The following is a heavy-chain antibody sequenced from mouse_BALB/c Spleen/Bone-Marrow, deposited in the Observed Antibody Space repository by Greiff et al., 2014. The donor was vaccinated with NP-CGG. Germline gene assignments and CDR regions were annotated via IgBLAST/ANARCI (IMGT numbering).Heavy chain of an antibody. Sequence: EVQRVESGGGLVQPGGSRKLSCAASGFTFSSFAMHWIRQAPGKGLEWVAFISSGSNIIHYADTVKGRFTITRDNPKNTLFLQMTSLRSEDTAMYYCGRGDYWGQGTTLTVSS. V-gene: IGHV5-17*02. CDR2: ISSGSNII. CDR3: GRGDY. J-gene: IGHJ2*01. CDR1: GFTFSSFA.